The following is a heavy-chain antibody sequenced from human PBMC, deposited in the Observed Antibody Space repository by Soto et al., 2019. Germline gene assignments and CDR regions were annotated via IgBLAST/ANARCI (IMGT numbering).Heavy chain of an antibody. Sequence: VQLVESGGGVVQPGRSLRLSCAASGFTFSSYAMHWVRQAPGKGLEWVAVISYDGSNKYYADSVKGRFTISRDNSKNTLYLQMNSLRAEDTAVYYCVYYYDSSGYPNWFDPWGQGTLVTVSS. J-gene: IGHJ5*02. CDR3: VYYYDSSGYPNWFDP. CDR1: GFTFSSYA. V-gene: IGHV3-30-3*01. D-gene: IGHD3-22*01. CDR2: ISYDGSNK.